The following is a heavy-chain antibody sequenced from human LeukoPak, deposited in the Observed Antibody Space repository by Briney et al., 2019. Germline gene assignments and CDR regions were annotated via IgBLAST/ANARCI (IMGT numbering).Heavy chain of an antibody. Sequence: ASVKVSCKASGYTFTSYGISWVRQAPGQGLEWMGWISAYIGNTNYAQKLQGRVTMTTDTSTSTAYMELRSLRSDDTAVYYCAKGESPYYYDSSGYSDYFDYWGQGTLVTVSS. J-gene: IGHJ4*02. CDR3: AKGESPYYYDSSGYSDYFDY. CDR2: ISAYIGNT. V-gene: IGHV1-18*04. CDR1: GYTFTSYG. D-gene: IGHD3-22*01.